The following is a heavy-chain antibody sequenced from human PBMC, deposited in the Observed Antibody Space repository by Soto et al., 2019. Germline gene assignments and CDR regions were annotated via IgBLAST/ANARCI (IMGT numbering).Heavy chain of an antibody. J-gene: IGHJ4*02. CDR2: ISSSSSYI. CDR3: AGYLIAVAGTAA. CDR1: GFTFSSYS. V-gene: IGHV3-21*01. D-gene: IGHD6-19*01. Sequence: PGRSLRLSCAASGFTFSSYSMNWVRQAPGKGLEWVSSISSSSSYIYYADSVKGRFTISRDNAKNSLYLQMNSLRAEDTAVYYCAGYLIAVAGTAAWGQGTLVTVSS.